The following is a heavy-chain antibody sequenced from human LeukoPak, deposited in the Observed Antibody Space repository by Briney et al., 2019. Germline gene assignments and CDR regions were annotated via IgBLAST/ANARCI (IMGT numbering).Heavy chain of an antibody. D-gene: IGHD2-2*01. V-gene: IGHV1-18*01. CDR3: ASLPTIVAPACTHQPLDP. CDR1: GYTVINYG. J-gene: IGHJ5*02. Sequence: ASVKVSCKASGYTVINYGIGWVRQAPGQGLEWMGWISPYNGKTKYPQNLQGRVTMTTDTSTSTAYMDLRSLTFDDTAVYYCASLPTIVAPACTHQPLDPWVQRALAIDSS. CDR2: ISPYNGKT.